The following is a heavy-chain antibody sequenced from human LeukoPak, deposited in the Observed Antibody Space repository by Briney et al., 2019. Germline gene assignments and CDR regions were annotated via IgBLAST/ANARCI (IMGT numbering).Heavy chain of an antibody. D-gene: IGHD3-10*01. Sequence: GESLKISCKGSGYSFPSYWIGWVRQMPGKGLERMGIISPGDSDTTYSPSFQGQVTVSADKSISTAYLQWSSLKASDNAMYYCARRGVNWFDLWGQGTLVTVSS. J-gene: IGHJ5*02. V-gene: IGHV5-51*01. CDR3: ARRGVNWFDL. CDR2: ISPGDSDT. CDR1: GYSFPSYW.